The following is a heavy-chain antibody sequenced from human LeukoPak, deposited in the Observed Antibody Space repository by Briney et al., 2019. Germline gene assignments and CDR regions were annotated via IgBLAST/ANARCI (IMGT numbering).Heavy chain of an antibody. V-gene: IGHV3-15*01. Sequence: GGSLRLSCAASGFTFNNAWMSWVRQAPGKGLEWVGRIKSKTDGGTTDYAAPVKGRFTISRDDSKNTLYLQMNSLKTEDTAVYYCTTEGRIAVDYYGMDVWGQGTTVTVSS. D-gene: IGHD6-19*01. CDR2: IKSKTDGGTT. CDR3: TTEGRIAVDYYGMDV. CDR1: GFTFNNAW. J-gene: IGHJ6*02.